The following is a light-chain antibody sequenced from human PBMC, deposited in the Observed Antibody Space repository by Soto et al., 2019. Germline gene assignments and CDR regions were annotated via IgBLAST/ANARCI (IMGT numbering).Light chain of an antibody. CDR2: DAS. V-gene: IGKV3-15*01. J-gene: IGKJ1*01. CDR1: QTISSN. CDR3: QQYNNWPGT. Sequence: EILMTQSPATLSVSPGERAALSCRASQTISSNLAWYQQKPGQAPRLLIYDASTRATGISARFSGSGSGTEFALTISSLQSEDFAVYYCQQYNNWPGTFGQGTKV.